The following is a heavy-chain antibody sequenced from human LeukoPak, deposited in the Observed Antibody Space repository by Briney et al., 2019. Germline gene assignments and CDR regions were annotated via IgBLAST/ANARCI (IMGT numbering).Heavy chain of an antibody. CDR3: ARGPFRNVDTAMIASRFDP. Sequence: APVKVSCKASGYTFTDYYIHWVRQAPGQGLEWMGWINANSGGTNYAQKFQGRVTMTRDTSITTAYMELKRLRSDDTAVFYCARGPFRNVDTAMIASRFDPWGQGTLVTVSS. CDR1: GYTFTDYY. CDR2: INANSGGT. D-gene: IGHD5-18*01. V-gene: IGHV1-2*02. J-gene: IGHJ5*02.